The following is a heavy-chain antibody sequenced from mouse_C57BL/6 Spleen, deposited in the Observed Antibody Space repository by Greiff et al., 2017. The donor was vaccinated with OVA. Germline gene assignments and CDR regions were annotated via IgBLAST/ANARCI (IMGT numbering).Heavy chain of an antibody. CDR3: ARGNLGYFDV. J-gene: IGHJ1*03. CDR2: IYPGGGYT. CDR1: GYTFTNYW. Sequence: QVQLQQSGAELVRPGTSVKMSCKASGYTFTNYWIGWAKQRPGHGLEWIGDIYPGGGYTNYNEKFKGKATLTADKSSSTAYMQFSSLTSEDSAIYYCARGNLGYFDVWGTGTTVTVSS. V-gene: IGHV1-63*01.